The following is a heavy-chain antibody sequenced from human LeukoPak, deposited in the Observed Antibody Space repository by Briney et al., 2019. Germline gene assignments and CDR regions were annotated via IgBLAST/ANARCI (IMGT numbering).Heavy chain of an antibody. D-gene: IGHD5-18*01. CDR1: GFTFSNTW. CDR3: TTDRRGYSYGC. V-gene: IGHV3-15*01. J-gene: IGHJ4*02. CDR2: IKSKTDGGTT. Sequence: GGSLRLSCAASGFTFSNTWMSWVRQAPGKGLEWVGRIKSKTDGGTTDYAAPVKGRFTISRDDSKNTLYLQMNSLKTEDTAVYYCTTDRRGYSYGCWGQGTLVTVSS.